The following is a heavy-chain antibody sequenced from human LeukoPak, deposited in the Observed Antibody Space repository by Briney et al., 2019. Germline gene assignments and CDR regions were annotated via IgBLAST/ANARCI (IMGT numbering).Heavy chain of an antibody. Sequence: GGSLRLSCAASGFTFSTYAMSWVRQAPGKGLEWVSRISGSGESIYYADSVKGRFTISRDNSKNTLYLQMNSLRTEDTAVYYCAKDGSSSGYDGCDYWGQGTLVSVSS. CDR3: AKDGSSSGYDGCDY. CDR2: ISGSGESI. CDR1: GFTFSTYA. D-gene: IGHD6-13*01. J-gene: IGHJ4*02. V-gene: IGHV3-23*01.